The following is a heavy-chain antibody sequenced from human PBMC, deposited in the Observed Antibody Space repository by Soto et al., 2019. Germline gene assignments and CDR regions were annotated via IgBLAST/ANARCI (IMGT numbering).Heavy chain of an antibody. CDR3: ARGSFFLGV. D-gene: IGHD3-3*02. J-gene: IGHJ6*02. CDR1: GFTFSTDW. Sequence: EVQLVESGGGLVQPGGSLRLSCAASGFTFSTDWMHWVRQVPGKGLVWVSRIDSGGTTTHYADSVKGRFTISRDNAKNNAYLQINRLRAGDKAVYSCARGSFFLGVWGQGTTVTVSS. CDR2: IDSGGTTT. V-gene: IGHV3-74*01.